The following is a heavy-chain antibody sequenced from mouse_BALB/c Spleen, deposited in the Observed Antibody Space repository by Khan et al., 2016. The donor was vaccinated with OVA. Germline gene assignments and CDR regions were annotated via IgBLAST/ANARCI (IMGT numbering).Heavy chain of an antibody. Sequence: QIQLVQSGAELARPGASVKLSCKASGYTFTSYWMQWVKQRPGQGLEWIGAIYPGDGDTRYTQKFKGKATLTADKSSSTAYMQLSSLASEDSAVYYGGRDWGWAMDYWGQGTSVTVSS. J-gene: IGHJ4*01. V-gene: IGHV1-87*01. CDR2: IYPGDGDT. CDR1: GYTFTSYW. CDR3: GRDWGWAMDY. D-gene: IGHD3-3*01.